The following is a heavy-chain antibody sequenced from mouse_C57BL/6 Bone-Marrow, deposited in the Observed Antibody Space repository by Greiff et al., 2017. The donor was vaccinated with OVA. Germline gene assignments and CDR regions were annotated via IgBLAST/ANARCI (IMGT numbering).Heavy chain of an antibody. V-gene: IGHV5-12*01. CDR3: ARHNYGSSYDWYFDV. D-gene: IGHD1-1*01. J-gene: IGHJ1*03. CDR1: GFTFSDYY. Sequence: EVKVEESGGGLVQPGGSLKLSCAASGFTFSDYYMYWVRQTPEKRLEWVAYISNGGGSTYYPDTVKGRFTISRDNAKNTLYLQMSRLKSEDTAMYYCARHNYGSSYDWYFDVWGTGTTVTVSS. CDR2: ISNGGGST.